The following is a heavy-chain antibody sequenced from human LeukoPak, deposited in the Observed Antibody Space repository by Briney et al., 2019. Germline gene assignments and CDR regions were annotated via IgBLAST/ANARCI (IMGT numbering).Heavy chain of an antibody. V-gene: IGHV3-13*01. CDR1: GFTFSDYD. CDR2: IGTAGDT. Sequence: GGSPRLSCAASGFTFSDYDMHWVRQATGKGLEWVSAIGTAGDTYYTGSVKGRFTISRENAKNSLYLQMNSLRAGDTAVYYCARVAKERVGGVYYFDFWGQGTLVTVSS. D-gene: IGHD1-1*01. J-gene: IGHJ4*02. CDR3: ARVAKERVGGVYYFDF.